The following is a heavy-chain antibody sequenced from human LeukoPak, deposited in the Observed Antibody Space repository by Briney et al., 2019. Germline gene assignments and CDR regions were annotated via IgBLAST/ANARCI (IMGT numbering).Heavy chain of an antibody. CDR3: ARSPGVGYYYYMDV. CDR1: GGSFSGYY. CDR2: INHSGST. V-gene: IGHV4-34*10. J-gene: IGHJ6*03. Sequence: SETLSLTCAVYGGSFSGYYWSWIRQPPGKGLEWIGEINHSGSTSYSPSLNSRVTISVDTSKNQFYLKLTSVTAADTAMYYCARSPGVGYYYYMDVWGKGITVIVSS. D-gene: IGHD2-15*01.